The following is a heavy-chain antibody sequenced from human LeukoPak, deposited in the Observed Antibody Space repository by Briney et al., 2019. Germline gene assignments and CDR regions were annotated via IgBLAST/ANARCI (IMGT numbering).Heavy chain of an antibody. CDR3: ARGSGYSSGWYNGSGAFDI. V-gene: IGHV3-13*01. J-gene: IGHJ3*02. CDR1: GFTFSSYD. Sequence: GGSLRLSCAASGFTFSSYDMHWVRQATGKGLEWVSAIGTAGDTYYPGSVKGRFTTSRENAKNSLYLQMNSLRAGDTAVYYCARGSGYSSGWYNGSGAFDIWGQGTMVTVSS. CDR2: IGTAGDT. D-gene: IGHD6-19*01.